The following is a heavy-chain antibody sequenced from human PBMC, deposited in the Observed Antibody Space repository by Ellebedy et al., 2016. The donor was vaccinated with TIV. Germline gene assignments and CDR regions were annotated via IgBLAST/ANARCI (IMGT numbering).Heavy chain of an antibody. CDR2: ISYDGSNK. J-gene: IGHJ6*02. CDR1: GFTFSSYA. CDR3: WGYYYYGMDV. D-gene: IGHD3-16*01. V-gene: IGHV3-30*01. Sequence: GESLKISCAASGFTFSSYAMHWVRQAPGKGLEWVAVISYDGSNKYYADSVKGRFTISRDNSKNTMYLQMNSLRAEDTDVYWAWGYYYYGMDVWGQGTTVTVSS.